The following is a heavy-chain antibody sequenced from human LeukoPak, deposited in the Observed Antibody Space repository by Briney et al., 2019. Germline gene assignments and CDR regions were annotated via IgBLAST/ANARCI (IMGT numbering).Heavy chain of an antibody. CDR2: IIPIFGTA. CDR3: ARGRIAVAGTNWFDP. D-gene: IGHD6-19*01. Sequence: GASVKVSCKASGGTFSSYAISWVRQAPGQGLEWMGGIIPIFGTANYAQKFQGRVTITADESTSTAYMELSSLRSADTAVYYCARGRIAVAGTNWFDPWGQGTLVTVSS. CDR1: GGTFSSYA. J-gene: IGHJ5*02. V-gene: IGHV1-69*13.